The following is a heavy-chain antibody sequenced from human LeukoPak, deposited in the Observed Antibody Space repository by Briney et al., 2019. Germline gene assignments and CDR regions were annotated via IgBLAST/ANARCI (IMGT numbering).Heavy chain of an antibody. D-gene: IGHD2-2*01. Sequence: SETLSLTCTVSGGSISSGSYYWSWIRQPAGKGLEWIGRIYTSGSTNYNPSFKSRVTISVDTSKNQFSLKLSSVTAADTAVYYCARGCSSTNRYYWFDPWGQGTLVTVSS. CDR1: GGSISSGSYY. CDR3: ARGCSSTNRYYWFDP. V-gene: IGHV4-61*02. CDR2: IYTSGST. J-gene: IGHJ5*02.